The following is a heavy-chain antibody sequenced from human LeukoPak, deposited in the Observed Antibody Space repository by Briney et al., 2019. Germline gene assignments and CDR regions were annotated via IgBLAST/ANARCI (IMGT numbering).Heavy chain of an antibody. CDR3: ARENYYYYGMDV. J-gene: IGHJ6*02. CDR1: GGSISRGNW. CDR2: IYHSGST. Sequence: EASETLSLTCAVSGGSISRGNWWSWVRQPPGKGLEWIGEIYHSGSTNYNPSLKSRVTISVDKSKNQFSLKLSSVTAADTAVYYCARENYYYYGMDVWGQGTTVTVSS. V-gene: IGHV4-4*02.